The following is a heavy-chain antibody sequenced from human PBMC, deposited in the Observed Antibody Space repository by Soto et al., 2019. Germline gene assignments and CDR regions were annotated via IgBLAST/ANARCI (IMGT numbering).Heavy chain of an antibody. D-gene: IGHD3-10*01. CDR1: GYTLTELS. J-gene: IGHJ5*02. V-gene: IGHV1-24*01. Sequence: ASVKVSCKVSGYTLTELSMHWVRQAPGKGLEWMGGFDPEDGETIYAQKFQGRVTMTEDTSTDTAYMELSSLRSEDTAVYYCARDPNFLHPFGELLYDWFDPWGQGTLVTVSS. CDR3: ARDPNFLHPFGELLYDWFDP. CDR2: FDPEDGET.